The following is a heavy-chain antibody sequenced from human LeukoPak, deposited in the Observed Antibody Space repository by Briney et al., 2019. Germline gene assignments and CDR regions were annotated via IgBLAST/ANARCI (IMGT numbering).Heavy chain of an antibody. D-gene: IGHD3-16*01. J-gene: IGHJ5*02. CDR3: ARDPGFGQYNWFDP. V-gene: IGHV1-69*01. Sequence: SVKVSCKASGGTFSSYAISWVRQAPGQGLEWMGGIIPIFGTANYAQKFQGRVTITADESTSTAYMELSSLRSEDTAVYYCARDPGFGQYNWFDPWGQGTLVTVSS. CDR1: GGTFSSYA. CDR2: IIPIFGTA.